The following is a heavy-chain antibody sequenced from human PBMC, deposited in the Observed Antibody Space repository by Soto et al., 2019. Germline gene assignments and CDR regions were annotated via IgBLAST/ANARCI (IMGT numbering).Heavy chain of an antibody. CDR2: VNGDSGNT. J-gene: IGHJ3*01. V-gene: IGHV1-18*01. CDR3: GRGTGLNDGSDL. CDR1: GYTFSNYG. Sequence: QVHLVQSGGEVKKPGASVKISCQTSGYTFSNYGITWVRQAPGQGLEWVGWVNGDSGNTNYAQNMEGRVTMTTDASTATADMELRNLRSDDTATYYCGRGTGLNDGSDLWGQGTVVSVSS.